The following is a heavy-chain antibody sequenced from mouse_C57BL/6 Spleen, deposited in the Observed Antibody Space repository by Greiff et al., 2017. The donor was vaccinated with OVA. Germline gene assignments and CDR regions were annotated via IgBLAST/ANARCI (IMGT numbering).Heavy chain of an antibody. V-gene: IGHV5-6*01. D-gene: IGHD1-1*02. Sequence: EVQLVESGADLVKPGGSLTLSCAASGFTFTSYGMSWVRQTPDKSLEWVVTISSGGSYTYYPHSLKGRSTFPGDNGKNNVSVQMSSLKSEDTDMYYCARNGPPSLGDFDYWGQGTTVTVSS. CDR1: GFTFTSYG. J-gene: IGHJ2*01. CDR2: ISSGGSYT. CDR3: ARNGPPSLGDFDY.